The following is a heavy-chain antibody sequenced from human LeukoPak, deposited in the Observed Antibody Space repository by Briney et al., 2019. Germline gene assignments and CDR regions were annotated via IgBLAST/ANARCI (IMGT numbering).Heavy chain of an antibody. D-gene: IGHD4-17*01. CDR1: GYTFTSYG. CDR2: ISAYNGNT. V-gene: IGHV1-18*01. Sequence: ASVKVSCKASGYTFTSYGISWVRQAPAQGLEWMGWISAYNGNTNYAHKLQGRVTMTTDTSTSTAYMELRSLRSDDTAVYYCARALDYGDYYYYMDVWGKGTTVTVSS. CDR3: ARALDYGDYYYYMDV. J-gene: IGHJ6*03.